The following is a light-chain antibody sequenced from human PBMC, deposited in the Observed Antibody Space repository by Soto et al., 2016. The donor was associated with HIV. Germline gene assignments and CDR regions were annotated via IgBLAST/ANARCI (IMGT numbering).Light chain of an antibody. CDR3: QVWDTTSDHPWV. Sequence: SYELTQPPSVSVAPGKTANITCGGDNIGSKSVHWYQQKPGQAPVLVVYDDRDRPSGIPERFSGSNSGNTATLTISRVEAGDEADYYCQVWDTTSDHPWVFGGGTKLTVL. V-gene: IGLV3-21*03. CDR2: DDR. CDR1: NIGSKS. J-gene: IGLJ3*02.